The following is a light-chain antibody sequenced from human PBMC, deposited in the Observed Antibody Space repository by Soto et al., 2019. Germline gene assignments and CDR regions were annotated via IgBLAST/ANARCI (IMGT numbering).Light chain of an antibody. CDR2: DAS. CDR3: QQADSSPFT. V-gene: IGKV1D-12*01. Sequence: DIQMTQSPSSVSASVGDRVTITCQASQDVSRWVAWYQLKPGKAPKLLIYDASSLQSGVPSRFSGSGSGTHFTLTISCLQPEDLATYYCQQADSSPFTFGPGTKVDIK. CDR1: QDVSRW. J-gene: IGKJ3*01.